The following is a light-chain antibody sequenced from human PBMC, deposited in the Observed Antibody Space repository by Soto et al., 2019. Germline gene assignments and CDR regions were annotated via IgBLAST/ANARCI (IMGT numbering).Light chain of an antibody. Sequence: EIVLTQSPGTLSLSPGERATLSCRASQSLSSSYLTWYQQKPGQAPRLLIYGASSRATGIPDRFSGSGSGTDFTLTISRLEPEDFAVYYCQQYGSSSYTFGLGTKLEIK. J-gene: IGKJ2*01. CDR3: QQYGSSSYT. CDR1: QSLSSSY. V-gene: IGKV3-20*01. CDR2: GAS.